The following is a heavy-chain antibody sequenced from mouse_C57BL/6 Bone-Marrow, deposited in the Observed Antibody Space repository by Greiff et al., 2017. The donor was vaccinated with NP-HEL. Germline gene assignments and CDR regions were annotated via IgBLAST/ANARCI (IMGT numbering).Heavy chain of an antibody. Sequence: QVQLQQPGAELVMPGASVKLSCKASGYTFTSYWMHWVKQRPGQGLEWIGEIDPSDSYTNYNQKFKGKSTLTVDKSSSTAYMQLSSLTSEDSAVYFCASGGYYCYDGFAYWGQGTLVTVSA. CDR1: GYTFTSYW. CDR2: IDPSDSYT. J-gene: IGHJ3*01. CDR3: ASGGYYCYDGFAY. V-gene: IGHV1-69*01. D-gene: IGHD2-12*01.